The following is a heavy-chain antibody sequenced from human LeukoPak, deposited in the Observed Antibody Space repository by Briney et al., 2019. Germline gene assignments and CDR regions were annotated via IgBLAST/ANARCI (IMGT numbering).Heavy chain of an antibody. V-gene: IGHV3-30*03. CDR2: ISYDGSNK. Sequence: GGSLRLSCAASGFTFSSYGMHWVRQAPGKGLEWVAVISYDGSNKYYADSVKGRFTISRDNSKNTLYLQMNSLRAEDTAVCYCAREAGPFDYWGQGTLVTVSS. J-gene: IGHJ4*02. CDR3: AREAGPFDY. D-gene: IGHD6-19*01. CDR1: GFTFSSYG.